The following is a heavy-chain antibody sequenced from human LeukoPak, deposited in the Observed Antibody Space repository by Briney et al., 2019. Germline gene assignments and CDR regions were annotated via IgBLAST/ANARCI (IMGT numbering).Heavy chain of an antibody. V-gene: IGHV3-23*01. CDR3: ARARRSGGITMVRGVKDRGWFDS. Sequence: GGSLRLSCAASGFTFSNHGMNWVRQAPGKGLEWVSGISPSGDITYYADSVKGRFTISRDNSKNTLYLQMNSLRTEDTAVFYCARARRSGGITMVRGVKDRGWFDSWGQGILVTVSS. CDR1: GFTFSNHG. CDR2: ISPSGDIT. J-gene: IGHJ5*01. D-gene: IGHD3-10*01.